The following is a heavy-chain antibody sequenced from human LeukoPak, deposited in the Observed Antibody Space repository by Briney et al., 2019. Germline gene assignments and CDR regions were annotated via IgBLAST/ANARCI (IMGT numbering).Heavy chain of an antibody. J-gene: IGHJ4*02. CDR3: ARDEVVRGVIRVFDY. Sequence: PGGTLRLSCAASGFTFSSYGMSWVRQAPGKGLEWVSSISSSSSYIYYADSVKGRFTISRDNAKNSLYLQMNSLRAEDTAVYYYARDEVVRGVIRVFDYWGQGTLVTVSS. CDR1: GFTFSSYG. V-gene: IGHV3-21*01. CDR2: ISSSSSYI. D-gene: IGHD3-10*01.